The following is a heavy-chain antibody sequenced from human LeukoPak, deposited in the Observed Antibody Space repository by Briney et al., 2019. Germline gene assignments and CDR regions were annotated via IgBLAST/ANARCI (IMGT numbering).Heavy chain of an antibody. CDR2: IYPGDSDT. CDR3: AREGRDYDPHDAFDI. J-gene: IGHJ3*02. Sequence: GESLQISCQGSGYSFTSYWIGWVRQMPGKGLEWMGIIYPGDSDTRYSPSFQGQVTISADKSISTAYLQWSSLKASDTAMYYCAREGRDYDPHDAFDIWGQGTMVTVSS. CDR1: GYSFTSYW. V-gene: IGHV5-51*01. D-gene: IGHD4-17*01.